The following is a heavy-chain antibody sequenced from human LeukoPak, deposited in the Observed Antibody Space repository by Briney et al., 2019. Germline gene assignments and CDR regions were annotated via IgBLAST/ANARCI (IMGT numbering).Heavy chain of an antibody. D-gene: IGHD3-9*01. V-gene: IGHV1-69*01. Sequence: SVKVTCKASGGTFSSYAISWVRQAPGQGLEWMGGIIPIFGTANYAQKFQGRVTITADESTSTAYMELSSLRSEDTAVYYCARSYYDILGAFDYWGQGTLVTVSS. CDR3: ARSYYDILGAFDY. CDR1: GGTFSSYA. CDR2: IIPIFGTA. J-gene: IGHJ4*02.